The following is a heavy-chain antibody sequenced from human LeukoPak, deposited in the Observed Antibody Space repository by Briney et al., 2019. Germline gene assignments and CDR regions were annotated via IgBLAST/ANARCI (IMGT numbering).Heavy chain of an antibody. D-gene: IGHD1-26*01. Sequence: PGGSLRLSCAASGFTFSSYSMNWVRQAPGKGLEWVAVISYDGSNKYYADSVKGRFTISRDNSKNTLYLQMNSLRDEDTAVYYCARGVRPTLPPNDYWGQGTLVTVSS. CDR2: ISYDGSNK. V-gene: IGHV3-30*03. J-gene: IGHJ4*02. CDR3: ARGVRPTLPPNDY. CDR1: GFTFSSYS.